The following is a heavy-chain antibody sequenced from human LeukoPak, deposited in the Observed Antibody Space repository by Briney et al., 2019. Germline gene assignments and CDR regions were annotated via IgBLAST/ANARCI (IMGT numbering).Heavy chain of an antibody. Sequence: PGGSLRLSCAASGFTFSSYWMHWVRQAPGKGLVWVSRINSDGSSTSYADSVKGRFTISRDNAKNTLYLQMNSLRAEDTAVYYCARDRRPGVGMGWFDPWGQGTLVTVSS. V-gene: IGHV3-74*01. CDR2: INSDGSST. D-gene: IGHD1-26*01. CDR3: ARDRRPGVGMGWFDP. J-gene: IGHJ5*02. CDR1: GFTFSSYW.